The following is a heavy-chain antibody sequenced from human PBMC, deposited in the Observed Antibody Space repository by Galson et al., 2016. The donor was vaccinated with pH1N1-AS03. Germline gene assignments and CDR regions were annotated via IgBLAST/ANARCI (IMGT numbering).Heavy chain of an antibody. J-gene: IGHJ3*02. CDR2: IWSDGSNK. D-gene: IGHD5-18*01. V-gene: IGHV3-33*01. CDR3: ARGPGYSYSLGAFDI. CDR1: GFTFSKYG. Sequence: SLRLSCAASGFTFSKYGIHWPRQAPGKGLEWVAVIWSDGSNKYYEDAVKGRFTISRDNSKNTVYLQMNSLRAEDTAVYYCARGPGYSYSLGAFDIWGQGTMVTVSS.